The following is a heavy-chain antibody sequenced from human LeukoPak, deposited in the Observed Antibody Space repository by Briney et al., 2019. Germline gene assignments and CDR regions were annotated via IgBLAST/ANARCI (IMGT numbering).Heavy chain of an antibody. CDR2: ISWNSGSI. J-gene: IGHJ4*02. CDR1: GFTFDDYA. V-gene: IGHV3-9*01. D-gene: IGHD3-22*01. Sequence: PGGSLRLSCAASGFTFDDYAMHWVRQAPGKGLEWVSGISWNSGSIGYADSVKGRFTISRDNAKNSPYLQMNSLRAEDTALYYCAKDIHLDYYDSSGYYDYWGQGTLVTVSS. CDR3: AKDIHLDYYDSSGYYDY.